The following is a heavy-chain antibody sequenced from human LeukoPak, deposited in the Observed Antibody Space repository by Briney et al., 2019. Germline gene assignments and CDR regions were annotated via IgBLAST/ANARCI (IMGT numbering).Heavy chain of an antibody. CDR3: ATLYIAVAATGY. CDR1: GFTFSSYA. V-gene: IGHV3-48*02. CDR2: IGSSSDTI. J-gene: IGHJ4*02. D-gene: IGHD6-19*01. Sequence: GGSLRLSCAASGFTFSSYAMHWVRQAPGKGLDWVSCIGSSSDTIYYADSVKGRFTISRDNAKNSVYLQMNSLRDEDTAVYYCATLYIAVAATGYWGQGTLVTVSS.